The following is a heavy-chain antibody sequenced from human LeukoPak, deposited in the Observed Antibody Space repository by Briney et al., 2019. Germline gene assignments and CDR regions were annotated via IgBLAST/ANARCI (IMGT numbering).Heavy chain of an antibody. CDR2: IWHDGSHK. CDR1: GFAFNNYA. D-gene: IGHD3-10*01. J-gene: IGHJ4*02. V-gene: IGHV3-33*01. CDR3: AGEIFGSGSYPDF. Sequence: GRSLRLSCAASGFAFNNYAMHWVRQAPGQGLEWVALIWHDGSHKFYSNSVRGQFTISRDNSKNTLSLQMNNLRPEDTAVYYCAGEIFGSGSYPDFWGQGTLVTVSS.